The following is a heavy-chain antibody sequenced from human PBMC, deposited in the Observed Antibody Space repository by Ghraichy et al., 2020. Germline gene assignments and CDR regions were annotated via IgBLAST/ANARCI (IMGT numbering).Heavy chain of an antibody. D-gene: IGHD6-6*01. CDR2: ISSDGGPT. J-gene: IGHJ5*02. CDR1: GFTFSDYG. CDR3: AKGEQFVGLGWFDP. Sequence: GGSLRLSCVASGFTFSDYGVHWVRQAPGKGLEWVAFISSDGGPTYYADSLKGRFTLTRDNSRNTLYLQMNSLKTEDTAVYYCAKGEQFVGLGWFDPWGQGTPVTVSS. V-gene: IGHV3-30*18.